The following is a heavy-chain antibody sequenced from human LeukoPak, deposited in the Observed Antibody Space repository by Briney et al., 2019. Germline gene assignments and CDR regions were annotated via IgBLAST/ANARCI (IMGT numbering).Heavy chain of an antibody. V-gene: IGHV1-69*13. J-gene: IGHJ6*03. CDR1: GYTFTSYA. Sequence: SVKVSCKASGYTFTSYAISWVRQAPGQGLEWMGGIIPIFGTANYAQKFQGRVTITADESTSTAYMELSSLRSEDTAVYYCARGSIAARPGYYYYYYYYMDVWGKGTTVTVSS. D-gene: IGHD6-6*01. CDR2: IIPIFGTA. CDR3: ARGSIAARPGYYYYYYYYMDV.